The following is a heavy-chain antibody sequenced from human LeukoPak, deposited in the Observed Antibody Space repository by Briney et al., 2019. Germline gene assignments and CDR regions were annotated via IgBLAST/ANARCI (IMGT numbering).Heavy chain of an antibody. V-gene: IGHV3-23*01. CDR1: GFTFSSYA. Sequence: TGGSLRLSCAASGFTFSSYAMSWVRQAPGKGLEWVSAISGSGDKTFYADSVKGRFTISTDNSKNTLFLQMNSQRAEETALNCCATEEQHAGGGVGDYFDYWGQGTLVTVSS. D-gene: IGHD2-8*02. CDR2: ISGSGDKT. CDR3: ATEEQHAGGGVGDYFDY. J-gene: IGHJ4*02.